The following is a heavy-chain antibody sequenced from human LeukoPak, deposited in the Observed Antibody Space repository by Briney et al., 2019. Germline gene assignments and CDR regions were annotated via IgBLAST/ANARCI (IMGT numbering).Heavy chain of an antibody. Sequence: GESLKISCKGSGYSFTSYWIGWVRQMPGKGLEWMGIIYPGDSDTRYSPSFQGQVTISADKSISTAYLQWSSLKASDTAMYYCGTRSEGGGRNYYYYYMDVWGKGTTVTVSS. CDR3: GTRSEGGGRNYYYYYMDV. J-gene: IGHJ6*03. CDR1: GYSFTSYW. D-gene: IGHD3-16*01. CDR2: IYPGDSDT. V-gene: IGHV5-51*01.